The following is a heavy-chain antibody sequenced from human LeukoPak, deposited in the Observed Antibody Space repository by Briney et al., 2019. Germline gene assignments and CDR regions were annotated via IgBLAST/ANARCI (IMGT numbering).Heavy chain of an antibody. V-gene: IGHV4-59*01. CDR2: ISYTGNT. D-gene: IGHD3-16*02. J-gene: IGHJ4*02. CDR3: ARGSGGELSRHFDF. Sequence: SETLSLTCTVSGASIRSYYWSWIRQPPGKGLEWIGYISYTGNTDYNPSLQSRVTISVDTSKNQFSLKLTSVTAADTAVYYCARGSGGELSRHFDFWGQGTLVTVSS. CDR1: GASIRSYY.